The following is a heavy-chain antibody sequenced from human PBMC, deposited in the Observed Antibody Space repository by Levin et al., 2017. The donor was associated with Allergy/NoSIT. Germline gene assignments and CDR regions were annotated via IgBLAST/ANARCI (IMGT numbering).Heavy chain of an antibody. Sequence: LSLPCAASGFTVSRTYMSWVRQAPGRGLEWVSIIYSGGSTYYADSVKGRFTISRDNSKNTLFLQMNSLRAEDTAVYYCARDSYSGSYSGTIFFNYWGQGTLVTVSS. D-gene: IGHD1-26*01. CDR1: GFTVSRTY. J-gene: IGHJ4*02. CDR2: IYSGGST. V-gene: IGHV3-53*01. CDR3: ARDSYSGSYSGTIFFNY.